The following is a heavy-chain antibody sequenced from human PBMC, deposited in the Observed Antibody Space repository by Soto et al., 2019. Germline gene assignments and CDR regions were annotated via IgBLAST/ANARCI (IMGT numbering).Heavy chain of an antibody. V-gene: IGHV4-34*01. D-gene: IGHD1-20*01. CDR1: GGSFSGYY. J-gene: IGHJ4*02. Sequence: SETLSLTCAVYGGSFSGYYWSWIRQPPGKGLEWIGEINHSGSTNYNPSLKSRVTISVDTSKNQFSLKLSSVTAADTAVYYCARMFYNWNYVDYWGQGTLVTVSS. CDR2: INHSGST. CDR3: ARMFYNWNYVDY.